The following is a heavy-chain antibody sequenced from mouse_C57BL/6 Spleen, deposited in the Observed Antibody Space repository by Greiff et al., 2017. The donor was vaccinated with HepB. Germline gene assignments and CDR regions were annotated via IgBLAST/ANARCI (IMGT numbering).Heavy chain of an antibody. Sequence: QVQLKQSGPELVKPGASVKISCKASGYAFSSSWMNWVKQRPGKGLEWIGRIYPGDGDTNYNGKFKGKATLTADKSSSTAYMQLSSLTSEDSAVYFCARSGLYDYDDGFDYWGQGTTLTVSS. J-gene: IGHJ2*01. CDR3: ARSGLYDYDDGFDY. V-gene: IGHV1-82*01. CDR2: IYPGDGDT. CDR1: GYAFSSSW. D-gene: IGHD2-4*01.